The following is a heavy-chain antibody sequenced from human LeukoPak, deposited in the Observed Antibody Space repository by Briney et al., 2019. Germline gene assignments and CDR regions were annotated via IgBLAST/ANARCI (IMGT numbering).Heavy chain of an antibody. Sequence: ASVKVSCKVSGYTLTELSMHWVRQAPGKGLEWMGGFDPEDGETIYAQKFQGRITMTEDTSTDTAYMELSSLRSEDTAVYYCATDYYDSNGYLLDYWGQGTLVTVSS. D-gene: IGHD3-22*01. V-gene: IGHV1-24*01. CDR3: ATDYYDSNGYLLDY. CDR2: FDPEDGET. CDR1: GYTLTELS. J-gene: IGHJ4*02.